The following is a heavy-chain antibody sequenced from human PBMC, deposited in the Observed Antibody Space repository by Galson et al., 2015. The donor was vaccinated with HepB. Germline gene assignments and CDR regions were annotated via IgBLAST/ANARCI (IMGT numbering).Heavy chain of an antibody. D-gene: IGHD3-3*01. CDR2: IFSGGTT. V-gene: IGHV3-66*01. CDR3: ARLEVGAFRSGSQSFDC. CDR1: EFTVNSNH. Sequence: SLRLSCAASEFTVNSNHMAWVRQAPGMGLEWVSVIFSGGTTHYADSVKGRFALSRDISKNTLYLQMNSLRAEDMAVYYCARLEVGAFRSGSQSFDCWGQGTLVTVSS. J-gene: IGHJ4*02.